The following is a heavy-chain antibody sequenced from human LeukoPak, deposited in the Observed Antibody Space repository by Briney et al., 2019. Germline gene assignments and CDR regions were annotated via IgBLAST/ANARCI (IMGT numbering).Heavy chain of an antibody. V-gene: IGHV1-69*05. D-gene: IGHD6-13*01. CDR3: ARDHRPRAAAAGTISDY. J-gene: IGHJ4*02. CDR2: IIPIFGTA. Sequence: SVKVSCKASGGTFSSYAISWVRQAPGQGLEWMGRIIPIFGTANYAQKFQCRVTITTDESTSTAYMELSSLRSEDTAVYYCARDHRPRAAAAGTISDYWGQGTLVTVSS. CDR1: GGTFSSYA.